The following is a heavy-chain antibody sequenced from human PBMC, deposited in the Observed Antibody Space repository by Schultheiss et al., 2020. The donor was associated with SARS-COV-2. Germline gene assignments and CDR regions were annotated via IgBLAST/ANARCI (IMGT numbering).Heavy chain of an antibody. Sequence: GGSLRLSCAASGFTFSSYSMNWVRQAPGKGLEWVSYISSSSSTIYYADSVKGRFTISRDNAKNSLYLQMNSLRAEDTAVYYCARDYGYYYDSSGYGVVDYWGQGTLVTVSS. J-gene: IGHJ4*02. CDR3: ARDYGYYYDSSGYGVVDY. CDR1: GFTFSSYS. D-gene: IGHD3-22*01. V-gene: IGHV3-48*01. CDR2: ISSSSSTI.